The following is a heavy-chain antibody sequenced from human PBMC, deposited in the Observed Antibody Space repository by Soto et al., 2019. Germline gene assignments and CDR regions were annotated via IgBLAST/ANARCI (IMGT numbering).Heavy chain of an antibody. CDR1: GGTFSSYA. CDR2: IIPIFGTA. Sequence: QVQLVQSGAEVKKPGSSVKVSCKASGGTFSSYAISWVRQAPGQGLEWMGGIIPIFGTANYAQKFQGRVTISADESTSTDYMGLSTLRSEDTAVYYCARDGEEATIANYWGQGTLVNVSS. J-gene: IGHJ4*02. D-gene: IGHD5-12*01. V-gene: IGHV1-69*12. CDR3: ARDGEEATIANY.